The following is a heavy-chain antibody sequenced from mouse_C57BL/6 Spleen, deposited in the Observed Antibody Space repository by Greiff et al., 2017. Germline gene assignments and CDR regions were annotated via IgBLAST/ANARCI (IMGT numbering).Heavy chain of an antibody. D-gene: IGHD2-4*01. CDR3: ARSDYDGIYYAMDY. CDR1: GYTFTSYD. V-gene: IGHV1-85*01. J-gene: IGHJ4*01. Sequence: VQLQQSGPELVKPGASVKLSCKASGYTFTSYDINWVKQRPGQGLEWIGWIYPRDGSTKYNEKFKGKATLTVDTSSSTAYMELHSLTSEDSAVYFCARSDYDGIYYAMDYWGQGTSVTVSS. CDR2: IYPRDGST.